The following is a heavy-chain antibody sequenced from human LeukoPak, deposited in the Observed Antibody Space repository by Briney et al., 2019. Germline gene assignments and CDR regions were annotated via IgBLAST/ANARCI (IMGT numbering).Heavy chain of an antibody. Sequence: SETLSLTCAVYGGSFSGYYWSWLRQPPGKGLEWIGEINHSGSTNYNPSLKSRVTISVDTSKNQFSLKLSSVTAADTAVYYCARAMVDGWFDPWGQGTLVTVSS. CDR3: ARAMVDGWFDP. V-gene: IGHV4-34*01. CDR2: INHSGST. J-gene: IGHJ5*02. CDR1: GGSFSGYY. D-gene: IGHD2-8*01.